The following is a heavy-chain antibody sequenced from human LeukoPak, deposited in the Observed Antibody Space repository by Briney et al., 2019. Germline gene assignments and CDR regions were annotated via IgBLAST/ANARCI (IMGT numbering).Heavy chain of an antibody. D-gene: IGHD3-22*01. V-gene: IGHV1-2*02. CDR1: GYTFTNYA. Sequence: ASVKVSCKASGYTFTNYAMNWVRQAPGQGLEWMGWINPNSGGTNYAQKFQDRVTVTRDTSISTAYMELSSLRSEDTAVYYCARDRLSRVKTYYYDSSGWYYFDYWGLGTLVTVSS. CDR2: INPNSGGT. J-gene: IGHJ4*02. CDR3: ARDRLSRVKTYYYDSSGWYYFDY.